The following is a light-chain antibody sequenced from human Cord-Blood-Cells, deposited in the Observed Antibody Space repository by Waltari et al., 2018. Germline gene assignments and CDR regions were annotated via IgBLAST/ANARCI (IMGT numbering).Light chain of an antibody. CDR3: QQRSNWPRT. Sequence: ELVLTQSPATLSLSPGERATLSCRASQSVSSYLAWYPQKPGQAPRLLIYDASNRATGIPARFSGSGSGTDFTLTISSLEPEDFAVYYCQQRSNWPRTFGQGTKVEIK. J-gene: IGKJ1*01. CDR2: DAS. V-gene: IGKV3-11*01. CDR1: QSVSSY.